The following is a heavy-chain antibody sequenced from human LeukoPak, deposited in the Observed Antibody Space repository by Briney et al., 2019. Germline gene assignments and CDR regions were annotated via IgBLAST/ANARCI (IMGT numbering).Heavy chain of an antibody. CDR2: ISKTGST. CDR1: GFTFSSYA. V-gene: IGHV3-23*01. Sequence: GGSLRLSCAASGFTFSSYAMGWVRQAPGKGLEWVSAISKTGSTYYADSVKARFTISRDNSKNTLYLQMNSLTAEDTAVYYCAKGNLRGPPPNIDFWGQGTLVTVSS. CDR3: AKGNLRGPPPNIDF. D-gene: IGHD5/OR15-5a*01. J-gene: IGHJ4*02.